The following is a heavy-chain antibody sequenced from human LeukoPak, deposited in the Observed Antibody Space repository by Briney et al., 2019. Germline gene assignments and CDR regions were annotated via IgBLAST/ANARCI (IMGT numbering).Heavy chain of an antibody. D-gene: IGHD3-16*02. CDR2: IYYSGST. Sequence: SETLSLTCTVSGGSISSYYWSWIRQPPGKGLEWIGYIYYSGSTNYNPSLKSRVTISVDTSKNQFSLKVSSVTAADTAVYYCARGKITFGGVIAKTYYFDYWGQGTLVTVSS. CDR1: GGSISSYY. V-gene: IGHV4-59*01. J-gene: IGHJ4*02. CDR3: ARGKITFGGVIAKTYYFDY.